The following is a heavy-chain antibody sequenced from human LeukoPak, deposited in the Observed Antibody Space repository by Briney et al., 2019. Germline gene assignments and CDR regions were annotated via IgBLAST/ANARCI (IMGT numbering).Heavy chain of an antibody. CDR1: GYTFTSYG. CDR2: ISAYNGNT. J-gene: IGHJ4*02. Sequence: ASVKVSCKASGYTFTSYGISWVRQAPGQGLEWMGWISAYNGNTNYAQKLQGRVTMTTDTSTSTAYMELRSLRSDDTAVYYCARDRPSLYGSRSSFYYWGQGTLVTVSS. CDR3: ARDRPSLYGSRSSFYY. V-gene: IGHV1-18*04. D-gene: IGHD3-10*01.